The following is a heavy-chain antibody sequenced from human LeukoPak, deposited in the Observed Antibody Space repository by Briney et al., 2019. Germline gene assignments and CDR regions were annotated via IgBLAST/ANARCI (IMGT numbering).Heavy chain of an antibody. CDR2: ISSGGMST. J-gene: IGHJ5*02. CDR1: GFSFSSYS. CDR3: ARAGGSSTFNWFDR. Sequence: GGSLRLACAASGFSFSSYSMNWVRQAPRKGPEWVSFISSGGMSTDYAASVQGRFTISRDNSEDSLFLQLNSLRADDTAVYYCARAGGSSTFNWFDRWGQGTLVTVSS. D-gene: IGHD2-15*01. V-gene: IGHV3-21*01.